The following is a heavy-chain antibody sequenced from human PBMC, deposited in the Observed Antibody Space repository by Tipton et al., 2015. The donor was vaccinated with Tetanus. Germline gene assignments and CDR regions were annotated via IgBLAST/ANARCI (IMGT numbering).Heavy chain of an antibody. D-gene: IGHD6-25*01. CDR3: AAALPGAPPPY. CDR2: ISGSSGDI. CDR1: GFILRDYY. V-gene: IGHV3-11*01. J-gene: IGHJ4*02. Sequence: RLSCAASGFILRDYYMSWIRQAPGKGLEWVPYISGSSGDIYHAGSVKGRFTTSRDNAKWSLYLQLDNLRAEDTAVYYCAAALPGAPPPYWGQGTLVTVSS.